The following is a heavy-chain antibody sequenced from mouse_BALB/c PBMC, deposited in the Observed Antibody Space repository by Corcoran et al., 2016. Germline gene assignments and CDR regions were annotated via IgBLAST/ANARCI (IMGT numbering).Heavy chain of an antibody. V-gene: IGHV1S34*01. CDR2: ISCYNRAT. CDR1: GYSFTGYY. CDR3: ARGGDYYVYYAMDY. J-gene: IGHJ4*01. Sequence: LVKTGASVKISCKASGYSFTGYYMHWVKQSHGKSLEWIGYISCYNRATSYNQKFKGKATFTVDTSSSTAYMQFNSLTSEDSAVYYCARGGDYYVYYAMDYWGQGTSVTVSS. D-gene: IGHD1-1*01.